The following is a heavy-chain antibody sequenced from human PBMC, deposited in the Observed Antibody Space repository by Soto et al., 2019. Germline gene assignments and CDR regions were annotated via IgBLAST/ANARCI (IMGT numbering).Heavy chain of an antibody. CDR3: ARDEYYYDSSGYYDPRSHY. CDR1: GYTFTGYY. CDR2: INPNSGGT. J-gene: IGHJ4*02. D-gene: IGHD3-22*01. V-gene: IGHV1-2*02. Sequence: QVQLVQSGAEVKKPGASVKVSCKASGYTFTGYYMHWVRQAPGQGLEWMGWINPNSGGTNYAQKFQGRVTMTRDTSISTAYMELSRLRSDDTAVYYCARDEYYYDSSGYYDPRSHYWGQGTLVTVSS.